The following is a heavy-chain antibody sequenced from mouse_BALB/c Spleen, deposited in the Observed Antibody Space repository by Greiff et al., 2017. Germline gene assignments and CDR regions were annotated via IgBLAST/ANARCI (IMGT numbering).Heavy chain of an antibody. CDR3: ARDGGYYEGAMDY. CDR2: INSNGGST. Sequence: EVKVVESGGGLVQPGGSLKLSCAASGFTFSSYGMSWVRQTPDKRLELVATINSNGGSTYYPDSVKGRFTISRDNAKNTLYLQMSSLKSEDTAMYYCARDGGYYEGAMDYWGQGTSVTVSS. D-gene: IGHD2-3*01. CDR1: GFTFSSYG. V-gene: IGHV5-6-3*01. J-gene: IGHJ4*01.